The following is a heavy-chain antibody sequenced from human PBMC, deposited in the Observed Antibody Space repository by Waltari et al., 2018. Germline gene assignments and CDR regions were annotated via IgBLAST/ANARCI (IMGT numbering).Heavy chain of an antibody. V-gene: IGHV4-61*09. CDR1: GGSISSGSYY. Sequence: QVQLQESGPGLVKPSQTLSLTCTVSGGSISSGSYYWSWIRQPAGKGLEWIGYIYTSGSTNYNPSLKSRVTISVDTSKNQFSLKLSSVTAADTAVYYCARVSVLWFREPMGVEYFDYWGQGTLVTVSS. CDR3: ARVSVLWFREPMGVEYFDY. D-gene: IGHD3-10*01. J-gene: IGHJ4*02. CDR2: IYTSGST.